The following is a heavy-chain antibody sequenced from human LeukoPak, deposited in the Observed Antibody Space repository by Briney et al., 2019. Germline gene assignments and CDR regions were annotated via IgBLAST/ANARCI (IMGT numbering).Heavy chain of an antibody. CDR2: INPNSGGT. CDR1: GYTFTGYY. Sequence: ASVKVSCKASGYTFTGYYMHWVRQAPGQGLEWMGWINPNSGGTNYAQKFQGRVTITADESTSTAYMELSSLRSEDTAVYYCARQGYCSSTSCYIGNAFDIWGQGTMVTVSS. V-gene: IGHV1-2*02. CDR3: ARQGYCSSTSCYIGNAFDI. J-gene: IGHJ3*02. D-gene: IGHD2-2*02.